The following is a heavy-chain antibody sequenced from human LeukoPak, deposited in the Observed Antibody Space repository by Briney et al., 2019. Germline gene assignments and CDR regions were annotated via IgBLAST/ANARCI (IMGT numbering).Heavy chain of an antibody. D-gene: IGHD4-23*01. J-gene: IGHJ4*02. CDR3: ARGYGGNSRYFDY. Sequence: SETLSLTCTVSGGSISSYYWSWIRQPPGKGLEWIGYIYYSGSTNYNPSLKSRVTISVDTSKNQFSLKLSSVTAADTAVYYCARGYGGNSRYFDYWGQGTLVTVSS. CDR2: IYYSGST. CDR1: GGSISSYY. V-gene: IGHV4-59*12.